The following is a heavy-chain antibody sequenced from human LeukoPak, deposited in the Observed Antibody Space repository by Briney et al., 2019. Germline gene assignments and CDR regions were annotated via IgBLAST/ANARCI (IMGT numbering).Heavy chain of an antibody. D-gene: IGHD3-22*01. CDR1: GFTVSSNY. V-gene: IGHV3-53*01. CDR2: IYSGGST. Sequence: GGSLRLSCAASGFTVSSNYMSWVRQAPGKGLEWVSVIYSGGSTYYADSVKGRFTISRDNSKNTLYLQMNSLRAEDTAVYYCARESHYYDSSGYLDYWGQGTLVTVSS. CDR3: ARESHYYDSSGYLDY. J-gene: IGHJ4*02.